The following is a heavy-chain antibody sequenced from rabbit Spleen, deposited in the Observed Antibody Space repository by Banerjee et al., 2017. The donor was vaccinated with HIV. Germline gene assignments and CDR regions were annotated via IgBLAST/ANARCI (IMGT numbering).Heavy chain of an antibody. CDR3: ARDGSDSTPFNL. CDR1: GFSFSSSYY. D-gene: IGHD7-1*01. V-gene: IGHV1S40*01. CDR2: INGGDSGRT. J-gene: IGHJ4*01. Sequence: QSLEESGGDLVKPGASLTLTCTASGFSFSSSYYMCWVRQAPGKGLEWIACINGGDSGRTYYASWAKGRLTISKTSSTAVTLQMTILTAAATASYFCARDGSDSTPFNLWGPGTLVTVS.